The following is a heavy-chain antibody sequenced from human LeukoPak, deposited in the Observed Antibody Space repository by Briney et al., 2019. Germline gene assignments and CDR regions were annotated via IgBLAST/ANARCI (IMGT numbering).Heavy chain of an antibody. V-gene: IGHV3-23*01. J-gene: IGHJ5*02. CDR1: GFTFSSYA. CDR3: ANSNWFDP. CDR2: ISGSGAAT. Sequence: GGSLRLSCAASGFTFSSYAMSWVRQAPGKGLEWVSSISGSGAATSYADFVKGRFSISRDNSRNTLYLQMDSLRAEDTAVYCCANSNWFDPWGQGTLVTVSS.